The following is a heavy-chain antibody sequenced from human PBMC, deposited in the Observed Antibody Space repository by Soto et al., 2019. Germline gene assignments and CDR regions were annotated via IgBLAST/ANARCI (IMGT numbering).Heavy chain of an antibody. V-gene: IGHV1-8*01. CDR3: ASGSPYYYYMDV. CDR1: GYTFTSYD. Sequence: ASVKVSCKASGYTFTSYDINWVRQATGQGLEWMGWMNPNSGNTGYAQKFQGRVTMTRNTSISTAYMELSSLRSEDTAVYYCASGSPYYYYMDVWGKGTTDTVSS. J-gene: IGHJ6*03. CDR2: MNPNSGNT.